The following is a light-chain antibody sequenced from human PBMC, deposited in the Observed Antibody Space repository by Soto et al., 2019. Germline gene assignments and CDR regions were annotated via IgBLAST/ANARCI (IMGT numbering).Light chain of an antibody. CDR3: QHYGSSPRYT. V-gene: IGKV3-20*01. CDR2: GAS. CDR1: QSVSSSS. Sequence: EIVLTQSPGTLSLSPGERATLSCRASQSVSSSSLAWYQQKPGQAPSLLIYGASTRATGIPDRFSGSGSGTDFKLTISRLEPEDFAVYYCQHYGSSPRYTFGQGTRLEIK. J-gene: IGKJ2*01.